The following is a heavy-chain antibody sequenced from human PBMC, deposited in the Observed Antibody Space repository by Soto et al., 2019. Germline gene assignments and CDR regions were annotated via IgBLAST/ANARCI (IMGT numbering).Heavy chain of an antibody. CDR3: ARDWGGLGY. J-gene: IGHJ4*02. CDR1: GFTFSGYW. Sequence: GESLKISCAASGFTFSGYWMTWVRQAPGKGLEWVANIIKDGSEKSYVDSVKGRFTISRDNAKNLLYLEMNNLRVDDTAVYYCARDWGGLGYWGQGTLVTVSS. D-gene: IGHD3-10*01. CDR2: IIKDGSEK. V-gene: IGHV3-7*03.